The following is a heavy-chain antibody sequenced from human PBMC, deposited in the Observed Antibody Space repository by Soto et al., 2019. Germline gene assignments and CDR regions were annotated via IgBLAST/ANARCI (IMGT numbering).Heavy chain of an antibody. V-gene: IGHV1-3*04. CDR2: MNTKTGNI. Sequence: QVRLVQSGAEVKRPGASVKVSCRASGYTFFDYALHWVRQAPGQGLEWVGWMNTKTGNIKSSHKFEDRVSITRDTATSTAYMELSGLRSEDTAVYFCTREAVVAENWFDPWGQGTLVTVSS. CDR3: TREAVVAENWFDP. CDR1: GYTFFDYA. J-gene: IGHJ5*02. D-gene: IGHD3-22*01.